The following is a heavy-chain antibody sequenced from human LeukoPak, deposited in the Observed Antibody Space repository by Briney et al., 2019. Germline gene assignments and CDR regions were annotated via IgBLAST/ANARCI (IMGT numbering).Heavy chain of an antibody. CDR2: INSDGSSR. CDR3: ALVGGGY. CDR1: GFTFSNYW. Sequence: GGSLRLSCAASGFTFSNYWMHGVRQAPGKGLVWVSSINSDGSSRNYADSVKGRFSISRDNAKNALYLQMNSLRAEDTAVYYCALVGGGYWGQGTLVTVSS. V-gene: IGHV3-74*01. J-gene: IGHJ4*02. D-gene: IGHD2-15*01.